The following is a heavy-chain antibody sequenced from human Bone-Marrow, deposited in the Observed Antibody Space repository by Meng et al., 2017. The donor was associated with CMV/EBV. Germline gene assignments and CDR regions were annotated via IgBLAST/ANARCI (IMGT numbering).Heavy chain of an antibody. Sequence: GESLKISCAASGFTFSSYAMSWVRQAPGKGLEWVSAISGSGGSTYYADSVKGRFTISRDNSKNTLYLQINSLRAEDTAVYYCAKDYAVTTLIWESHWGQGTLVTVSS. CDR2: ISGSGGST. J-gene: IGHJ4*02. CDR3: AKDYAVTTLIWESH. CDR1: GFTFSSYA. V-gene: IGHV3-23*01. D-gene: IGHD4-17*01.